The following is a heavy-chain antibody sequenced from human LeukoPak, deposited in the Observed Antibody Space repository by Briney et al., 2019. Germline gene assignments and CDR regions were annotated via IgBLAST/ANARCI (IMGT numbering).Heavy chain of an antibody. V-gene: IGHV3-53*01. J-gene: IGHJ5*01. CDR2: IYSGGST. Sequence: GGSLRLSCAASGFTFSTYAMSWVRQAPGKGLEWVSVIYSGGSTYYADSVKGRFTISRDNSKNTLYLQMNSLRAEDTAVYYCARDFPKFDSWGQGTLVTVSS. CDR1: GFTFSTYA. CDR3: ARDFPKFDS.